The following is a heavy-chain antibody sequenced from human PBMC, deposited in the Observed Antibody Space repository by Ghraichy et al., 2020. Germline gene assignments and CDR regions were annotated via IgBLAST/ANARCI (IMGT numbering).Heavy chain of an antibody. V-gene: IGHV3-11*06. J-gene: IGHJ5*02. D-gene: IGHD1-7*01. CDR2: KSRNGRDT. Sequence: GGSLRLSCATSGFRFRDHYMSWIRQAPGKGLEWVSLKSRNGRDTNYADSVRGRFTISRDNAKNSLYLQLNTLRVEDPAVYYCVREGQELGKSGFDLWGQGTLVTVSS. CDR1: GFRFRDHY. CDR3: VREGQELGKSGFDL.